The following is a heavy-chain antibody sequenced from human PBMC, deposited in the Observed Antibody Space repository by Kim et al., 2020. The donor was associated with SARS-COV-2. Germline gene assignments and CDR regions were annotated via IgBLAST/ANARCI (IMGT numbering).Heavy chain of an antibody. CDR2: IYYSGST. CDR1: GGSISSYY. J-gene: IGHJ3*02. Sequence: SETLSLTCTVSGGSISSYYWSWIRQPPGKGLEWIGYIYYSGSTNYNPSLKSRVTISVDTSKNQFSLKLNSVTAADTAVYYCARSPGEVADGSLDAFDIWGQGTMVTVSS. V-gene: IGHV4-59*01. D-gene: IGHD2-15*01. CDR3: ARSPGEVADGSLDAFDI.